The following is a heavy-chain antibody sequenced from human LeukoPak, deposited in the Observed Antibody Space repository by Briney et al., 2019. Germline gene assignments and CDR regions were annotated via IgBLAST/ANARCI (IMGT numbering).Heavy chain of an antibody. CDR2: IYPGDSDT. Sequence: GESLKISCKGSGYSFSNFWIGWVRQMPGKGLEWMGIIYPGDSDTRYSPSFQGQVTISVDESINTAYLQWSSLEASDTAMYYCARQYGRPFDYWGQGTLVTVSS. CDR1: GYSFSNFW. J-gene: IGHJ4*02. CDR3: ARQYGRPFDY. D-gene: IGHD4-17*01. V-gene: IGHV5-51*01.